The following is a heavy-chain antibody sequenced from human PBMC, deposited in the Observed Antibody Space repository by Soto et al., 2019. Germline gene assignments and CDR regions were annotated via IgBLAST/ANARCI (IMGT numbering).Heavy chain of an antibody. CDR3: ARDQLYYNDISGRPLNAFDV. Sequence: GGSLRLSCAASGFTFRNYGMNWVRQAPGKGLEWVSYIGIGSSTKYYADSVKGRFTISRDNAKNSLYLQMSSLRAEDTAVYYCARDQLYYNDISGRPLNAFDVWGQGTMVT. J-gene: IGHJ3*01. CDR1: GFTFRNYG. V-gene: IGHV3-48*01. D-gene: IGHD3-22*01. CDR2: IGIGSSTK.